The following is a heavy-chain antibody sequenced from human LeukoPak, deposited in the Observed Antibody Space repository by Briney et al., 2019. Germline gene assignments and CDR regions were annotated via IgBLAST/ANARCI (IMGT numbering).Heavy chain of an antibody. V-gene: IGHV1-24*01. CDR2: FDPEDGET. J-gene: IGHJ4*02. CDR3: AAVGDSGSYWPFDY. D-gene: IGHD1-26*01. Sequence: ASVKVSCKVSGYTLTELSMHWVRQAPGKGLEWMGGFDPEDGETIYAQKFQGRVTMTEDTSTDTAYMELSSLRSEDTAVYYCAAVGDSGSYWPFDYWGQGTLVTVSS. CDR1: GYTLTELS.